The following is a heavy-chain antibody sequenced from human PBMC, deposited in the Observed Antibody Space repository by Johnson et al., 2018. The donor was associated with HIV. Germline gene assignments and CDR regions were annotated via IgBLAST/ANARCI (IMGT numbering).Heavy chain of an antibody. CDR3: ATYSSSWYKGGYAFDI. V-gene: IGHV3-30*03. CDR2: ISYDGSNK. D-gene: IGHD6-13*01. CDR1: GFSFSNYA. J-gene: IGHJ3*02. Sequence: QVQLVESGGGVVQPGMSLRLSCAASGFSFSNYAMHWVRQAPGKGLEWVAVISYDGSNKYYADSVKGRFTISRDNSKNTLYLQMNSLRAEDTAVYYCATYSSSWYKGGYAFDIWGQGTMVTVSS.